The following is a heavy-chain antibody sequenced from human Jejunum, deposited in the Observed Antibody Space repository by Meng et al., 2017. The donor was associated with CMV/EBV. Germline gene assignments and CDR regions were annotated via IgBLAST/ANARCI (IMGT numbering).Heavy chain of an antibody. J-gene: IGHJ4*02. D-gene: IGHD4-23*01. V-gene: IGHV3-11*01. Sequence: SDYFMTWIRQSPGKGLEWVAYIGSRGGSTYYADSVKGRFTISKDNAKNSLYLQMNSLRGEDTGIYYCAKDRGVDNGGNSGSFDYWGQGTRVTVSS. CDR1: SDYF. CDR3: AKDRGVDNGGNSGSFDY. CDR2: IGSRGGST.